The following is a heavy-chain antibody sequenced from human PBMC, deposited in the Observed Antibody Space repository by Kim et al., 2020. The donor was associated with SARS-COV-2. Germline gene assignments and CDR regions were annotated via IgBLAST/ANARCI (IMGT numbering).Heavy chain of an antibody. Sequence: GGSLRLSCAASGFTFSSYAMRWVRQAPGKGLEWVSVISCNGVSKYYADSVKGRFTISRDNSKNTLYLQMNSLRAEDTAIYYCAQLPVWYFDLWGRVSRVT. V-gene: IGHV3-23*01. CDR1: GFTFSSYA. CDR3: AQLPVWYFDL. J-gene: IGHJ4*02. CDR2: ISCNGVSK. D-gene: IGHD6-13*01.